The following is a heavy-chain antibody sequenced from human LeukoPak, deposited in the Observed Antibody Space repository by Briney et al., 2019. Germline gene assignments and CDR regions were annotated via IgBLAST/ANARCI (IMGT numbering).Heavy chain of an antibody. CDR2: ISAYNGNT. V-gene: IGHV1-18*01. CDR1: GYTFTSYG. J-gene: IGHJ3*02. CDR3: ASLYCSGGSCYGGRDAFDI. D-gene: IGHD2-15*01. Sequence: ASVKVSCKASGYTFTSYGIRWVRQAPGQGLEWMGWISAYNGNTNYAQKLQGRVTMTTDTSTSTAYMELRSLRSDDTAVYYCASLYCSGGSCYGGRDAFDIWGQGTMVTVSS.